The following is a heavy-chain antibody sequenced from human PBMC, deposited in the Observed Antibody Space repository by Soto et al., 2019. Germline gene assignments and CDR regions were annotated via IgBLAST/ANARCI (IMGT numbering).Heavy chain of an antibody. D-gene: IGHD6-13*01. CDR3: ARDRRGSSWGGNWFDP. J-gene: IGHJ5*02. CDR1: GGTFSSYT. CDR2: IIPILGIA. Sequence: QVQLVQSGAEVKKPGSSVKVSCKASGGTFSSYTISWVRQAPGQGLEWMGRIIPILGIANYAQKFQGRVTITADKSTSTAYMELSSLRSEDTAVYYCARDRRGSSWGGNWFDPWGQGTLVTVSS. V-gene: IGHV1-69*08.